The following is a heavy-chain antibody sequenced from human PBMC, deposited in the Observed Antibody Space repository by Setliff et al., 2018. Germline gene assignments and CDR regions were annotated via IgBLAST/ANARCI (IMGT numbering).Heavy chain of an antibody. J-gene: IGHJ6*03. CDR2: ISSSSSTI. V-gene: IGHV3-48*01. CDR1: GFTFSSYN. D-gene: IGHD2-15*01. Sequence: GESLKISCAASGFTFSSYNMNWVRQAPGKGLEWVSYISSSSSTIYYADSVKGRFTISRDNAKNSLYLQMNSLRAEDTAVYYCARSLPPGGSSGSRHYYYYYMDVWGKGTTGTVSS. CDR3: ARSLPPGGSSGSRHYYYYYMDV.